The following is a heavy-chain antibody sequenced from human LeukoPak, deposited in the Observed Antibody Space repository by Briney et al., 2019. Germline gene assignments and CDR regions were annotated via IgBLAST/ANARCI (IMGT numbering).Heavy chain of an antibody. J-gene: IGHJ4*02. CDR2: IRNRTYGVTT. CDR1: GFTFDDYV. D-gene: IGHD3-10*01. CDR3: TRESGSGSYRFDY. V-gene: IGHV3-49*03. Sequence: PGGSLRLSCTASGFTFDDYVMNWFRQAPGKGLEWVGFIRNRTYGVTTEYAASVIGRLTISRDDSESTAYLQMNSLQTEDTAVYYCTRESGSGSYRFDYWGRGTLVTVSS.